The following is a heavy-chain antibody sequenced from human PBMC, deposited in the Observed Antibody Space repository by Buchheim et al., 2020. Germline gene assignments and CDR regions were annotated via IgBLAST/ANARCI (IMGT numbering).Heavy chain of an antibody. CDR2: IIPIFGTA. CDR3: ARSPRITMVRGVITGRYYYYGMDV. CDR1: GGTFSSYA. Sequence: QVQLVQSGAEVKKPGSSVKVSCKASGGTFSSYAISWVRQAPGQGLEWMGGIIPIFGTANYAQKFQGRVTITADESTSTAYMELSSLRSEDTAVYYCARSPRITMVRGVITGRYYYYGMDVWGQGTT. D-gene: IGHD3-10*01. V-gene: IGHV1-69*12. J-gene: IGHJ6*02.